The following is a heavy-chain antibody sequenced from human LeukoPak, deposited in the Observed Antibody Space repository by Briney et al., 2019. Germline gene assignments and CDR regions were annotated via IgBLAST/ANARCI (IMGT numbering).Heavy chain of an antibody. D-gene: IGHD6-13*01. Sequence: SGGSLRLSCAASGFTFSSYSMNWVRQAPGKGLEWVSSISSSSSYIYYADSVKGRFTISRDNSKNTLYLQMNSLRAEDTTVYYCAKAGTGYSSSWYGGWGQGTLVTVSS. J-gene: IGHJ4*02. V-gene: IGHV3-21*04. CDR1: GFTFSSYS. CDR2: ISSSSSYI. CDR3: AKAGTGYSSSWYGG.